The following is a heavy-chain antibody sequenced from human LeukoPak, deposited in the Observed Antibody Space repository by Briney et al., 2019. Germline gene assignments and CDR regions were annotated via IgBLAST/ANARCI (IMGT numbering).Heavy chain of an antibody. V-gene: IGHV1-69*13. J-gene: IGHJ4*02. CDR3: ARGAVAGTFDY. D-gene: IGHD6-19*01. Sequence: GASVKVSCKASGGTFSSYAISWVRQAPGQGLEWMGGIIPIFGTANYAQKFQGRVTITADESTSTAYMELSSLRSEDTAVYYCARGAVAGTFDYWGQGTLVAISS. CDR1: GGTFSSYA. CDR2: IIPIFGTA.